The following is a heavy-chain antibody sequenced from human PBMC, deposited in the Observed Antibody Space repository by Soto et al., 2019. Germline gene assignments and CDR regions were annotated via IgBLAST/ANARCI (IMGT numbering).Heavy chain of an antibody. CDR1: GFTFSSYG. Sequence: LRLSCAASGFTFSSYGMHWVRQAPGKGLEWVAVIWYDGSNKYYADSVKGRFTISRDNSKNTLYLQMNSLRAEDTAVYYCARDLNWFDPWGQGTLVTVSS. J-gene: IGHJ5*02. CDR3: ARDLNWFDP. CDR2: IWYDGSNK. V-gene: IGHV3-33*01.